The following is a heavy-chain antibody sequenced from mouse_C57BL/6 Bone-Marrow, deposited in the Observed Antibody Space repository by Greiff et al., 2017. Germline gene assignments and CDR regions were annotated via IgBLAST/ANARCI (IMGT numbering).Heavy chain of an antibody. D-gene: IGHD6-1*01. CDR2: ISSGSSTI. V-gene: IGHV5-17*01. Sequence: EVQGVESGGGLVKPGGSLKLSCAASGFTFSDSGMHWVRQAPEKGLEWVAYISSGSSTIYYADTVKGRFTISRDTAENTLCLQLTSLRSEDTAMYYCARQGVYSAVPYFDYWGQGTTLTVSS. CDR1: GFTFSDSG. CDR3: ARQGVYSAVPYFDY. J-gene: IGHJ2*01.